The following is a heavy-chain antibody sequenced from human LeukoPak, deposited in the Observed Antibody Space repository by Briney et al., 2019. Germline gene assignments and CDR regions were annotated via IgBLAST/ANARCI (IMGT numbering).Heavy chain of an antibody. CDR3: AIPPLAVAGMGWSDSFDP. CDR1: GFSFSSYA. Sequence: GGSLRLSCAASGFSFSSYAMSWVRQAPGKGLEWVSGINGTGGSKYYADSVKGRFTISRDNSKNRLNLQMNSLRAEDTAVYYCAIPPLAVAGMGWSDSFDPWGQGTLVTVSS. J-gene: IGHJ5*02. D-gene: IGHD6-19*01. V-gene: IGHV3-23*01. CDR2: INGTGGSK.